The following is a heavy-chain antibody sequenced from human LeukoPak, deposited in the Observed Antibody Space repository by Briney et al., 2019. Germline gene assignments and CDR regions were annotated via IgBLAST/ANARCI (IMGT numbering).Heavy chain of an antibody. J-gene: IGHJ4*02. Sequence: SETLSLTCTVSGGSISSYYWSWIRQPPGKGLEWIGYIYYSGSTNYNPSLKSRVTISVDTSKNQFSLKLSSVTAADTAVYHCARHHGPSPRAVAHAYFDYWGQGTLVTVSS. D-gene: IGHD2-15*01. CDR3: ARHHGPSPRAVAHAYFDY. CDR2: IYYSGST. V-gene: IGHV4-59*08. CDR1: GGSISSYY.